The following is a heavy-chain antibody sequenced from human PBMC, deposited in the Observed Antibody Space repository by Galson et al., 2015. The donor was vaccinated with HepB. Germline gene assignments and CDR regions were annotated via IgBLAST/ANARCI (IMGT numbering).Heavy chain of an antibody. D-gene: IGHD5-18*01. CDR3: ASTLYSYGYVHFDY. Sequence: SLRLSCAASGFTFSSYSMNWVRQAPGKGLEWVSYISSSSSTIYYADSVKGRFTISRDNAKNSLYLQMNSLRAEDTAVYYCASTLYSYGYVHFDYWGQGTLVTVSS. CDR1: GFTFSSYS. V-gene: IGHV3-48*01. J-gene: IGHJ4*02. CDR2: ISSSSSTI.